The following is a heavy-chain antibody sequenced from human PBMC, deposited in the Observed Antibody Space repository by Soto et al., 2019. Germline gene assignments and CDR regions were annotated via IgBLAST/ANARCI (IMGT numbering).Heavy chain of an antibody. CDR3: ARSQGGSSSLVIYYYYYYGMDV. V-gene: IGHV1-69*01. CDR1: GGTFSSYA. Sequence: QVQLVQSGAEVKKPGSSVKVSCKAPGGTFSSYAISWVRQAPGQGLEWLGGVIPIFVTAKYAQKFQGRVMITADESTSTGYMELRSLRSEDTAVSYCARSQGGSSSLVIYYYYYYGMDVWFPGTTVTVSS. J-gene: IGHJ6*02. D-gene: IGHD2-15*01. CDR2: VIPIFVTA.